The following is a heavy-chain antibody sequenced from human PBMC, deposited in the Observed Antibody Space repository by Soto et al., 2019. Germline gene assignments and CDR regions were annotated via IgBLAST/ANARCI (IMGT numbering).Heavy chain of an antibody. V-gene: IGHV4-34*01. CDR1: GGSFSGYY. Sequence: SETLSLTCAVYGGSFSGYYWSWIRQPPGKGLEWIGEINHSGSTNYNPSLKSRVTISVDTSKNQFSLKLSSVTAADTAVYYCARGRPTYYGSGSYYWWGQGTLVTVSS. J-gene: IGHJ4*02. D-gene: IGHD3-10*01. CDR2: INHSGST. CDR3: ARGRPTYYGSGSYYW.